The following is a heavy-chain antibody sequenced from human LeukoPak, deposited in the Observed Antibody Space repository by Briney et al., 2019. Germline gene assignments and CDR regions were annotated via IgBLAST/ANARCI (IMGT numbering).Heavy chain of an antibody. CDR3: ARHAGKFYPFDY. Sequence: PSETLSLTCTVSRGSISSSNYYWGWIRQPPGKGLEWIGNIYYSGSTYYNPSLKSRVTISVDTSKNQFSLKLSSVTAADTAVYYCARHAGKFYPFDYWGQGTLVTVSS. V-gene: IGHV4-39*01. J-gene: IGHJ4*02. CDR2: IYYSGST. D-gene: IGHD2/OR15-2a*01. CDR1: RGSISSSNYY.